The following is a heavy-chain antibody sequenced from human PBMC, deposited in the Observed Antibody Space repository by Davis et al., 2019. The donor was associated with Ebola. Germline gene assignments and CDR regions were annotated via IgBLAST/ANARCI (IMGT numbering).Heavy chain of an antibody. J-gene: IGHJ3*02. D-gene: IGHD1-26*01. V-gene: IGHV1-18*01. CDR3: ARISIVGTTTTASDI. CDR1: GGTFSSYT. Sequence: ASVKVSCKASGGTFSSYTISWVRQAPGQGLEWMGWISVYNGNTNYAQTLQGRVTMTTDTSTGTAYMELRGLRSNDTAVYFCARISIVGTTTTASDIWGQGTKVTVSS. CDR2: ISVYNGNT.